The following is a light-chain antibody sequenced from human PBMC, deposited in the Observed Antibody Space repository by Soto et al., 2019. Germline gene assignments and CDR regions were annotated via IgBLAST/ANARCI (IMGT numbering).Light chain of an antibody. J-gene: IGKJ1*01. Sequence: DIVLTQSPGTLSLSPGERATLSCRASQSVGSIYLAWYQQKPGQAPRLLIHGASNRASGIPDRFSSSGSGTDFTLTISRLEPEDFAAYYCQQYGGSPRTFGQGTKVDIK. CDR3: QQYGGSPRT. CDR1: QSVGSIY. CDR2: GAS. V-gene: IGKV3-20*01.